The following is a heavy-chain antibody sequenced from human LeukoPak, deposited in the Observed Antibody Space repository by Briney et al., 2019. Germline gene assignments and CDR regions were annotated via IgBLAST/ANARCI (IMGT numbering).Heavy chain of an antibody. J-gene: IGHJ3*02. CDR2: IKSKTDGGTT. CDR1: GFTFSNAW. Sequence: GGSLRLACAASGFTFSNAWMSWVRQAPGKGPEWVGRIKSKTDGGTTDYAAPVKGRFTISRDDSKNTLYLQMNSLKTEDTAVYYCTTLGTVTTGDAFDIWGQGTMVTVSS. V-gene: IGHV3-15*01. D-gene: IGHD4-17*01. CDR3: TTLGTVTTGDAFDI.